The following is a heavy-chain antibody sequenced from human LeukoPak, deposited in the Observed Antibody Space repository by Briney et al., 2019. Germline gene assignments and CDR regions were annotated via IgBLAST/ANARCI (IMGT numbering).Heavy chain of an antibody. D-gene: IGHD3-3*02. CDR1: GFTFSNYG. Sequence: GGSLRLSCAASGFTFSNYGMSWVRQAPGKGLEWVSGISGGADITYYADSVKGRFTISRDNSRNTLYLQMNSLKAEDTAIYYCAKKFLHFWSAFDYWGQGALVTVSS. CDR3: AKKFLHFWSAFDY. V-gene: IGHV3-23*01. J-gene: IGHJ4*02. CDR2: ISGGADIT.